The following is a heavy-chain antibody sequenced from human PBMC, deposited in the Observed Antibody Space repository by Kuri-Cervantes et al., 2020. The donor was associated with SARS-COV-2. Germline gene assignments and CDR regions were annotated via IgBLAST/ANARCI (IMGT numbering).Heavy chain of an antibody. CDR3: AKDLRLLWFGELLY. Sequence: GGSLRLSCAASGFTFSSYGMHWVRQAPGKGLEWVAVISYDGSNKYYADSVKGRFTISRDNPKNTLYLQMNSLRAEDTAVYYCAKDLRLLWFGELLYWGQGTLVTVSS. J-gene: IGHJ4*02. CDR1: GFTFSSYG. V-gene: IGHV3-30*18. CDR2: ISYDGSNK. D-gene: IGHD3-10*01.